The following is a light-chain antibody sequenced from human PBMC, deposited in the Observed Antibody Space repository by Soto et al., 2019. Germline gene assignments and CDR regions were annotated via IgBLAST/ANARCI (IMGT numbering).Light chain of an antibody. J-gene: IGLJ1*01. CDR1: SSDVGGYNY. Sequence: QSVLTQPPSASGSPGQSVTISCTGTSSDVGGYNYVSWYQQHPGQAPKIMIYEVTKRPSGVPDRFSGSKSGDTASLTVSGLQAEDEADYYCSSFGGSNNYVFGTGTKVT. V-gene: IGLV2-8*01. CDR3: SSFGGSNNYV. CDR2: EVT.